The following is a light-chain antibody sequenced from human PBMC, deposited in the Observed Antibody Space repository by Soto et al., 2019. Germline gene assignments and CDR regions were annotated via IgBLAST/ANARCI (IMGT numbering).Light chain of an antibody. J-gene: IGKJ4*02. V-gene: IGKV1-33*01. CDR2: DAS. CDR3: QQFYHLPRT. CDR1: QDISTY. Sequence: DIQMTQSPSSLSASVGDRVTITCQASQDISTYLNWYQQKPGKAPKLLLYDASNLETGVPSRFSGSGSGTDFTFTVSSLQPEDIATYYCQQFYHLPRTVGGGTKVEIK.